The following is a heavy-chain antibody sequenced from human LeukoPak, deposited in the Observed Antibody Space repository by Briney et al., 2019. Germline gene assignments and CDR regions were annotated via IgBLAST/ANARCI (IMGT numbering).Heavy chain of an antibody. V-gene: IGHV1-69*04. Sequence: SVKVSCKASGGTFSSYAISWVRQAPGQGLEWMGRIIPILGIANYAQKFQGRVTITADKSTSTAYMELSSLRSEDTVVYYCARDFWGSNTPAAFDIWGQGTMVTVSS. CDR2: IIPILGIA. D-gene: IGHD7-27*01. J-gene: IGHJ3*02. CDR3: ARDFWGSNTPAAFDI. CDR1: GGTFSSYA.